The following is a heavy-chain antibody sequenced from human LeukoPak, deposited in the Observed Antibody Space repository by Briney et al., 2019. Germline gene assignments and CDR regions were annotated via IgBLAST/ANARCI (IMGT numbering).Heavy chain of an antibody. Sequence: VRSLRLSCAASGFAFSSYAMSWVRQAPGTGLEWVSSISGSGTSTCYADSVKGRFTISRDNSKNTLYLQMNSLRAEDTAVYYCAKGDVVAATSSFFDLWGRGTLVTVSS. V-gene: IGHV3-23*01. CDR2: ISGSGTST. D-gene: IGHD1-26*01. J-gene: IGHJ2*01. CDR1: GFAFSSYA. CDR3: AKGDVVAATSSFFDL.